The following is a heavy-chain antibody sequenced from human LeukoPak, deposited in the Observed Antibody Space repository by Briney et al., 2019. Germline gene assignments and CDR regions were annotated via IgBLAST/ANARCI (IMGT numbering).Heavy chain of an antibody. CDR3: ARTNPVYGDYDY. V-gene: IGHV3-53*01. D-gene: IGHD4-17*01. CDR1: GFSVNDNY. J-gene: IGHJ4*02. CDR2: MFPDGRT. Sequence: GGSLRLSCAVSGFSVNDNYMSWVRQAPGQGLHLVSVMFPDGRTYYADSVKGRFTISRDLAGNTLLLQMHSLRADDTAVHYCARTNPVYGDYDYWGQGTLVTVSS.